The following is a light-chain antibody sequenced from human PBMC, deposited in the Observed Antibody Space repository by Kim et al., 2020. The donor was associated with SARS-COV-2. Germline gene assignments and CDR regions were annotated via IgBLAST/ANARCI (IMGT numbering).Light chain of an antibody. V-gene: IGLV3-19*01. CDR1: SIRSYS. J-gene: IGLJ2*01. CDR2: GKD. CDR3: NPRDSNDHVL. Sequence: VAWEQASRITCQEDSIRSYSATWYQKKPEQAPILVYEGKDSRPARIPDRFSGSSSGNTASLTTAGNQEGDEADYYCNPRDSNDHVLFGGGTQLTVL.